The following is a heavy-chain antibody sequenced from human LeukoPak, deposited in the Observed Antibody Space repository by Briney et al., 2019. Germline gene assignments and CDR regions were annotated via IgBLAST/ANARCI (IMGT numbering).Heavy chain of an antibody. V-gene: IGHV4-61*02. D-gene: IGHD6-13*01. Sequence: SETLSLTCPVSGGSISSGSYYWSWIRQPAGKGLEWIGRIYTSGSTNYNPSLKSRVTISVDTSKNQFSLKLSSVTAADTAVYYCARGQQLEGYYFDCWGQGTLVTVSS. J-gene: IGHJ4*02. CDR3: ARGQQLEGYYFDC. CDR1: GGSISSGSYY. CDR2: IYTSGST.